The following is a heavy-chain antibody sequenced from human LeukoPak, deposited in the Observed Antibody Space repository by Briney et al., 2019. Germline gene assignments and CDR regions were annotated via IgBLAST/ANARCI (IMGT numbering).Heavy chain of an antibody. J-gene: IGHJ5*02. CDR2: FDIEDGET. D-gene: IGHD5-24*01. V-gene: IGHV1-24*01. CDR3: ATRDGYNSWFEA. Sequence: GASVKVSCSVSGYTLTELSMHWVREAPGPGLGWMGGFDIEDGETIYAQKFQGRVTMTEDTSTDTAYMELSSLRSEDTAVYYCATRDGYNSWFEAWGQGTLVTVSS. CDR1: GYTLTELS.